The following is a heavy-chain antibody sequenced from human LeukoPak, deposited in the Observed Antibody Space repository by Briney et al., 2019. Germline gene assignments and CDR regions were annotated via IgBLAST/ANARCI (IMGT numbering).Heavy chain of an antibody. CDR3: ARHRYCNSSSCDAFDY. D-gene: IGHD2-2*01. V-gene: IGHV4-39*01. CDR1: GASITSSSLY. Sequence: KPSEILCLTCSEPGASITSSSLYWGWIRQPPRKGLEWLGSIYYTGSADYNPSLKSRATLSVDMSKNQFSLTLTSVTAADAAVYYCARHRYCNSSSCDAFDYWGQGTLVTVSS. J-gene: IGHJ4*02. CDR2: IYYTGSA.